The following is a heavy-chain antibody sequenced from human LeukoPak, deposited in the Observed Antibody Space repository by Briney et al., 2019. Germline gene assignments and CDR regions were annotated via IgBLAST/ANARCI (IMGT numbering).Heavy chain of an antibody. CDR2: IIPIFGIA. Sequence: ASVKVSCMASGGTFSSYAISWVRQAPGQGLEWMGRIIPIFGIANYAQKFQGRVTITADKSTSTAYMELSSLRSEDTAVYYCARREDYVSSGYFDIWGQGTMVTVSS. J-gene: IGHJ3*02. CDR3: ARREDYVSSGYFDI. V-gene: IGHV1-69*04. D-gene: IGHD3-22*01. CDR1: GGTFSSYA.